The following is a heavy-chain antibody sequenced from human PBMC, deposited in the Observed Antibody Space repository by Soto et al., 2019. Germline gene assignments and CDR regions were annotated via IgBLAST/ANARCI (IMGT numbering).Heavy chain of an antibody. CDR3: ARRPPLESHFDK. Sequence: QVHLVQSGAEARKPGASVNVSCMASGFSLNTYVVHWVRQAPGQGLEWMGWVNAASGNTQTSTKFQGRLTLTSDKSANTACMDLSTLRTEDTAVYFCARRPPLESHFDKWGQGTLVAVS. V-gene: IGHV1-3*01. CDR2: VNAASGNT. J-gene: IGHJ4*02. CDR1: GFSLNTYV.